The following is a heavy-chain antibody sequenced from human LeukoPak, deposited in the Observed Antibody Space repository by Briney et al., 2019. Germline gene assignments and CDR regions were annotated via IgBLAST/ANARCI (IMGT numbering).Heavy chain of an antibody. V-gene: IGHV3-64*01. D-gene: IGHD2-2*02. CDR2: ISSNGGST. J-gene: IGHJ4*02. CDR3: ARARYCSSTNCYKDY. Sequence: GGSLRLSCAASGFTFSSYAMHWVRQAPGKGLEYVSAISSNGGSTYYANSVKGRFTISRDNAKNSLYLQMSSLRAEDTAVYYCARARYCSSTNCYKDYWGQGTLVTVSS. CDR1: GFTFSSYA.